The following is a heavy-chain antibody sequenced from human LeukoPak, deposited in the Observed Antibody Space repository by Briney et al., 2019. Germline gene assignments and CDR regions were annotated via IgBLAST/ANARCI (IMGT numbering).Heavy chain of an antibody. V-gene: IGHV1-8*01. D-gene: IGHD2-8*02. CDR3: ARSDNTYWYYYYGLDV. CDR1: GYTFTNND. Sequence: ASVKVSCKTSGYTFTNNDIHWVRQAPGQALEWMGWMHPDTGDTGYAQKFQGGVAMTINMSTSTVYMELSGLRSEDTAVYYCARSDNTYWYYYYGLDVWGQGTTVTVSS. J-gene: IGHJ6*02. CDR2: MHPDTGDT.